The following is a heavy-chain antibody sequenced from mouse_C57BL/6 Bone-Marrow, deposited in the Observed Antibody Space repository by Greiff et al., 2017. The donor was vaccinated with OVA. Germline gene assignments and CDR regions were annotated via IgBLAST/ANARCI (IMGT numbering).Heavy chain of an antibody. Sequence: QVQLQQPGAELVRPGTSVKLSCKASGYTFTSYWMHWVKQRPGQGLEWIGVIDPSDSYTNYNQKFKGKATLTVDTSSSTAYMQLSSLTSEDSAVYDGASRDSNYEGSFDYWGQGTTLTVSS. J-gene: IGHJ2*01. CDR3: ASRDSNYEGSFDY. CDR1: GYTFTSYW. D-gene: IGHD2-5*01. V-gene: IGHV1-59*01. CDR2: IDPSDSYT.